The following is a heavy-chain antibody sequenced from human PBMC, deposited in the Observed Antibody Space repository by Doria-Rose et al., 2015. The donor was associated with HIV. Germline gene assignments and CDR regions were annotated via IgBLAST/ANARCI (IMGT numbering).Heavy chain of an antibody. J-gene: IGHJ4*02. V-gene: IGHV3-30-3*01. CDR1: YT. CDR3: ARDRPTYSSSPLDF. Sequence: YTMHWVRQAPGKGLEWVAVISSDGSDKYHADSVKGRFIISRDNSNNTLYLQIDNLGAEDTALYYCARDRPTYSSSPLDFWGQGTLVTVSS. CDR2: ISSDGSDK. D-gene: IGHD6-6*01.